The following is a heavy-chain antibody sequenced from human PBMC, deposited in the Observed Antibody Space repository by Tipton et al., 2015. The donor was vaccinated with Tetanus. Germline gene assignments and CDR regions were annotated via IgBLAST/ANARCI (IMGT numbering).Heavy chain of an antibody. CDR3: ARVIYDILTGYHIDY. CDR1: GGSFSGYY. D-gene: IGHD3-9*01. J-gene: IGHJ4*02. Sequence: TLSLTCAVYGGSFSGYYWSWIRQPAGKGLEWIGRIYTSGSTNYNPSLKSRVTMSVDTSKNQFSLKLSSVTAADTAVYYCARVIYDILTGYHIDYWGQGTLVTVSS. CDR2: IYTSGST. V-gene: IGHV4-59*10.